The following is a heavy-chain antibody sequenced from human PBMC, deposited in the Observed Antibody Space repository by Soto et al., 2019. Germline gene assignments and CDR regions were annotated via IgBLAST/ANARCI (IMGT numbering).Heavy chain of an antibody. Sequence: GGSLRLSCAASGFTFSSYAMSWVRQAPGKGLEWVSAISGSGGSTYYADSVKGRFTISRDNSKNTLYLQMNSLRAEDTAVYYCAKPYVARVNYWEGPPINWFDPWGQGTLVTVSS. CDR1: GFTFSSYA. D-gene: IGHD2-8*02. CDR2: ISGSGGST. CDR3: AKPYVARVNYWEGPPINWFDP. J-gene: IGHJ5*02. V-gene: IGHV3-23*01.